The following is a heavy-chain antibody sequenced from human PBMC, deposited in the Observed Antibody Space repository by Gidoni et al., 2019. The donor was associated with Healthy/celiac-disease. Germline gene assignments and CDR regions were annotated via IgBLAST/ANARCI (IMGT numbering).Heavy chain of an antibody. CDR2: ISGSGGST. D-gene: IGHD3-22*01. J-gene: IGHJ4*02. V-gene: IGHV3-23*01. CDR1: GFTFSSYA. Sequence: EVQLLESGGGLVQPGGSLRLSCAASGFTFSSYAMSWVRQAPGKGLEWVSAISGSGGSTYYADSVKGRFTISRDNSKNTLYLQMNSLRAEDTAVYYCAKDHYYDSSGYPTFDYWGQGTLVTVSS. CDR3: AKDHYYDSSGYPTFDY.